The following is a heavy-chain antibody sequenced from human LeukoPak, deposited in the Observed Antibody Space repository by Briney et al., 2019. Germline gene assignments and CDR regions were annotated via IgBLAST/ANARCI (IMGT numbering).Heavy chain of an antibody. V-gene: IGHV1-2*06. Sequence: ASVKVSCKASGYTFTGYYMHWVRQAPGQGLELMGRINPNSGGTNYAQKFQGRVTMTRDTSISTAYMELSRLRSDDTAVYYCARDYYGSGSYFTSHYYMDVWGKGTTVTVSS. CDR2: INPNSGGT. CDR1: GYTFTGYY. CDR3: ARDYYGSGSYFTSHYYMDV. J-gene: IGHJ6*03. D-gene: IGHD3-10*01.